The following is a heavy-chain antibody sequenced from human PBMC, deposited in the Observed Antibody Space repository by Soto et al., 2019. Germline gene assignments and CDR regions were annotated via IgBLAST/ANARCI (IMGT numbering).Heavy chain of an antibody. D-gene: IGHD3-10*01. CDR2: IHLSGRV. CDR3: ARTPTRGASAWLDP. Sequence: QVQLQQWGSGLLKPSETLSLTCAIHGGSFSDYYWHWLRQSPGKGLEWIGEIHLSGRVNFTPSLKSRTSLSMDTSRNQFFLTLRSVTAADTAVYFCARTPTRGASAWLDPWGRGHLVTVSS. CDR1: GGSFSDYY. V-gene: IGHV4-34*01. J-gene: IGHJ5*02.